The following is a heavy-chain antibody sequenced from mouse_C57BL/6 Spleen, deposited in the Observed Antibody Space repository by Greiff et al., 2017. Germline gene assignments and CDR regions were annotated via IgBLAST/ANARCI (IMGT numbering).Heavy chain of an antibody. CDR3: ARSPYDYDGFAY. CDR2: IYPGSGNT. V-gene: IGHV1-76*01. J-gene: IGHJ3*01. Sequence: QVQLQQSGAELVRPGASVKLSCKASGYTFTDYYINWVKQRPGQGLEWIARIYPGSGNTYYNEKFKGKATLTAEKSSSTSYMQLSSLTSEDSAVYFCARSPYDYDGFAYWGQGTLVTVSA. CDR1: GYTFTDYY. D-gene: IGHD2-4*01.